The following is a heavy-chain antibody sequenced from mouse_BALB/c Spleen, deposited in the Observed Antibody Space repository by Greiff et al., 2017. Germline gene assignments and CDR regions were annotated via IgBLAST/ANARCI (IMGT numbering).Heavy chain of an antibody. J-gene: IGHJ2*01. CDR3: AREKSYYYGSDY. V-gene: IGHV5-17*02. CDR2: ISSGSSTI. D-gene: IGHD1-1*01. CDR1: GFTFSSFG. Sequence: EVNVVESGGGLVQPGGSRKLSCAASGFTFSSFGMHWVRQAPEKGLEWVAYISSGSSTIYYADTVKGRFTISRDNPKNTLFLQMTSLRSEDTAMYYCAREKSYYYGSDYWGQGTTLTVSS.